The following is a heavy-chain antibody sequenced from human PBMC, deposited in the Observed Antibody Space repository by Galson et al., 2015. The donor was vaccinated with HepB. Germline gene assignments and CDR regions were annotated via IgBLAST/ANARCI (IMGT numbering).Heavy chain of an antibody. J-gene: IGHJ4*02. CDR1: GFTFSSYS. V-gene: IGHV3-21*01. CDR3: ARDSTEIVVVTPLDY. Sequence: SLRLSCAASGFTFSSYSMNWVRQAPGKGLEWVSSISSSSSYIYYADSVKGRFTISRDNAKNSLYLQMNSLRAEDTAVYYCARDSTEIVVVTPLDYWGQGTLVTVSS. D-gene: IGHD3-22*01. CDR2: ISSSSSYI.